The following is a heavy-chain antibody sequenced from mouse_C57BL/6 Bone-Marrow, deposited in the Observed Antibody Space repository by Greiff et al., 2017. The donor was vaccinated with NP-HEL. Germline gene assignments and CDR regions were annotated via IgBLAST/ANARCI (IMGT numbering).Heavy chain of an antibody. CDR2: IWRGGST. CDR1: GFSLTSYG. J-gene: IGHJ4*01. D-gene: IGHD2-3*01. Sequence: VQLQQSGPGLVQPSQSLSITCTVSGFSLTSYGVHWVRQSPGKGLEWLGVIWRGGSTDYNAAFMSRLGITKDNSKSQVFFKMNSLQADDTAIYYCAKNQEKWLLRGYAMDYWGQGTSVTVSS. V-gene: IGHV2-5*01. CDR3: AKNQEKWLLRGYAMDY.